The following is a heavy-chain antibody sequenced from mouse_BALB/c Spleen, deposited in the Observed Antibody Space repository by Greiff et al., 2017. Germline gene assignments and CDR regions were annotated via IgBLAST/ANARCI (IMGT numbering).Heavy chain of an antibody. V-gene: IGHV2-6-7*01. CDR3: ARDCYDGYYAPPYAMDY. J-gene: IGHJ4*01. D-gene: IGHD2-3*01. Sequence: VQLQQSGPGLVAPSQSLSITCTVSGFSLTGYGVNWVRQPPGKGLEWLGMIWGDGSTDYNSALKSRLSISKDNSKSQVFLKMNSLQTDDTARYYCARDCYDGYYAPPYAMDYWGQGTSVTVSS. CDR2: IWGDGST. CDR1: GFSLTGYG.